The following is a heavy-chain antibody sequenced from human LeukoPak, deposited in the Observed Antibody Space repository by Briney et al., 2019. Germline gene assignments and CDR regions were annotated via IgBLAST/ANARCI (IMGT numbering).Heavy chain of an antibody. CDR2: IIPIFGSA. V-gene: IGHV1-69*01. CDR3: ARSHFNSPRDAFDI. CDR1: GGTFSSYA. D-gene: IGHD4-23*01. J-gene: IGHJ3*02. Sequence: GSSVTVSCKASGGTFSSYAISWVRQAPGQGLEWMGGIIPIFGSANYAQKFQGRVTITADESTSTAYMELSSLRSEYTAVYYCARSHFNSPRDAFDIWGQGTMVTVSS.